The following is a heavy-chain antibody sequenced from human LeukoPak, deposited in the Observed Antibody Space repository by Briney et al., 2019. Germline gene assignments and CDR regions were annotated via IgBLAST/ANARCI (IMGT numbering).Heavy chain of an antibody. CDR2: INHSGST. J-gene: IGHJ4*02. CDR3: ARRALRYSSSWYFDY. V-gene: IGHV4-34*01. D-gene: IGHD6-13*01. Sequence: SETLSLTCAVYGGSFSGYYWSWIRQPPGKGLEWIGEINHSGSTNYNPSLKSRVIISVDTSKNQFSLKLSSVTAADTAVYYCARRALRYSSSWYFDYWGQGTLVTVSS. CDR1: GGSFSGYY.